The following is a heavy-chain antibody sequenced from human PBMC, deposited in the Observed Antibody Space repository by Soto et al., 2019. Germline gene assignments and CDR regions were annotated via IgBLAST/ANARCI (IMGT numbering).Heavy chain of an antibody. J-gene: IGHJ6*02. Sequence: EVQLVESGGGLVQPGGSLRLSCAASGLIFSDYHMDWVRQAPGMGLEWVGCIRRKANSYTTEYAASVKGRFTISREDSKNSLYLQMNSLKSEDTAVYYCAMLGGWSGGSSGMDVWGQGTTVTVSS. CDR1: GLIFSDYH. V-gene: IGHV3-72*01. CDR3: AMLGGWSGGSSGMDV. CDR2: IRRKANSYTT. D-gene: IGHD6-19*01.